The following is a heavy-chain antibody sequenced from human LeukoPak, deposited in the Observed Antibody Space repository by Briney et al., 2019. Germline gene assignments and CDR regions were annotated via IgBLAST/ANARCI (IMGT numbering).Heavy chain of an antibody. J-gene: IGHJ5*02. CDR1: GYSFSNYG. CDR2: NSTYMGNT. CDR3: VRHNWFDP. V-gene: IGHV1-18*01. Sequence: ASVKVSCKASGYSFSNYGISWVRQAPGQGLEWMGWNSTYMGNTDYAPKLQGRVTMTTDTSTSTAYMELRSLRSDDTAVYYCVRHNWFDPWGQGTLVTVSS.